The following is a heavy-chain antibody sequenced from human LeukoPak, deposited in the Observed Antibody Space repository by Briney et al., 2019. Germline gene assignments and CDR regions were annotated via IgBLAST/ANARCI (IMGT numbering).Heavy chain of an antibody. CDR1: GYTFTSYN. J-gene: IGHJ5*02. CDR3: ARDNSVGDNAWWFDP. CDR2: INSSGGST. V-gene: IGHV1-46*01. Sequence: ASVKVSCKASGYTFTSYNMHWVRQAPGQGLEWMGIINSSGGSTGYAQKFQGRVTMTRDMSTSTDYMELSSLRSEDTAIYYCARDNSVGDNAWWFDPWGQGTLVTVSS. D-gene: IGHD1-26*01.